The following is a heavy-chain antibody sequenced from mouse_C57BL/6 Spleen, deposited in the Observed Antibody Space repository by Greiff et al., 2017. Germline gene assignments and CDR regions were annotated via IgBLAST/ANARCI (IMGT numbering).Heavy chain of an antibody. Sequence: DVKLVESGPGLVKPSQSLSLTCSVTGYSITSGYYWNWIRQFPGNKLEWMGYISYDGSNNYNPSLKNRISITRDTSKNKFFLKLNSVTTEDTATYYGAREHGYYGSSLYFDYWGQGTTLTVSS. CDR1: GYSITSGYY. V-gene: IGHV3-6*01. D-gene: IGHD1-1*01. J-gene: IGHJ2*01. CDR3: AREHGYYGSSLYFDY. CDR2: ISYDGSN.